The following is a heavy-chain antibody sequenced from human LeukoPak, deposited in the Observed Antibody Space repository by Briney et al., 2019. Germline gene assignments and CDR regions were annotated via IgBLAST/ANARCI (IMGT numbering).Heavy chain of an antibody. CDR2: ISWNSGSI. J-gene: IGHJ4*02. Sequence: GGSLRLSCAASGFTFSSYAMHWVRQAPGKGLEWVSGISWNSGSIGYADSVKGRFTISRDNAKNSLYLQMNSLRAEDTALYYCAKDMALGGQGTLVTVSS. D-gene: IGHD5-24*01. CDR3: AKDMAL. V-gene: IGHV3-9*01. CDR1: GFTFSSYA.